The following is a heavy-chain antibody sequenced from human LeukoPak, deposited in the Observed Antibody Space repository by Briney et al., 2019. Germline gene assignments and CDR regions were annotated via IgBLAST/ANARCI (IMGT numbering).Heavy chain of an antibody. J-gene: IGHJ4*02. V-gene: IGHV3-7*01. Sequence: GGSLRLSCAASGFRFSDYWMTWVRQVPGKGLEWVAHIRQGGNEMYYADSVKDRFTISRDNARNSLYLEMNSLRTEDTAVYYCARVGAWELQRVFDYWGQGTLVTVSS. CDR2: IRQGGNEM. CDR3: ARVGAWELQRVFDY. D-gene: IGHD1-26*01. CDR1: GFRFSDYW.